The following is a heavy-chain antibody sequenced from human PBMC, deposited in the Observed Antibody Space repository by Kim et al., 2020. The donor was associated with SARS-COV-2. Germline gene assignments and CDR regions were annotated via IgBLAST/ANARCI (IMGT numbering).Heavy chain of an antibody. V-gene: IGHV4-59*01. D-gene: IGHD3-10*02. Sequence: SETLSLTCTVSGGSISSYYWSWIRQPPGKGLEWIGYIYYSGSTNYNPSLKSRVTISVDTSKNQFSLKLSSVTAADTAVYYCARVGTMTGGAFDIWGQGT. CDR1: GGSISSYY. J-gene: IGHJ3*02. CDR2: IYYSGST. CDR3: ARVGTMTGGAFDI.